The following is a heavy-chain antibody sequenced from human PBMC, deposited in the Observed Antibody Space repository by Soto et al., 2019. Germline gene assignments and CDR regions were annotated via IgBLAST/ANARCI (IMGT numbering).Heavy chain of an antibody. CDR1: GGSISDSDYH. Sequence: QLQLRESGPGLVKPSETLSLTCTVSGGSISDSDYHWGWIRQPPGKGLEWIGSLSRSGSTYHSASLKSRVPISVDTSKNQFSLNLGSVTAADTAVYYCARHRGPTGPNYWGQGTLVTVSS. V-gene: IGHV4-39*01. CDR2: LSRSGST. J-gene: IGHJ4*02. CDR3: ARHRGPTGPNY. D-gene: IGHD3-10*01.